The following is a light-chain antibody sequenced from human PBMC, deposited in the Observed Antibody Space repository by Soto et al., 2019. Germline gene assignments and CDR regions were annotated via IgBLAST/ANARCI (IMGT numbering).Light chain of an antibody. V-gene: IGLV2-14*03. Sequence: QSVLTQPASVSGSPGQSITISCTGTSSDVGGYNFVSWYQHHPGKAPKLIIYDVNNRPSGVSNRFSGSKSGNTASLTISGLQAEDEADYYCTSYTARSTYVFGTGTKVTVL. CDR2: DVN. CDR3: TSYTARSTYV. J-gene: IGLJ1*01. CDR1: SSDVGGYNF.